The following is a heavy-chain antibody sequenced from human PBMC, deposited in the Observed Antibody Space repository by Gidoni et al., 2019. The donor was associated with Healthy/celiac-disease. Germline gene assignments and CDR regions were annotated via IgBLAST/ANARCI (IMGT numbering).Heavy chain of an antibody. CDR2: ISYDRSNK. V-gene: IGHV3-30-3*01. CDR1: GFPFSSYA. D-gene: IGHD4-17*01. J-gene: IGHJ4*02. CDR3: ARGGDDYGEYSSIDY. Sequence: QVQLVESGGGVFQPGRSLRLSCSASGFPFSSYAMRWVRQAPGKGLEWVAVISYDRSNKYYAEYVKSRFTISRDNTKNTLYLQMSSMRAEDTAVYYCARGGDDYGEYSSIDYWGQGTLVTVSS.